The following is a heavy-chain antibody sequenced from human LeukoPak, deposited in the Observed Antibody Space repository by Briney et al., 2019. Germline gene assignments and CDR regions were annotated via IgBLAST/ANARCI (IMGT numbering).Heavy chain of an antibody. V-gene: IGHV1-18*01. CDR2: ISAYNSDT. CDR3: ARAGHRSDAFDI. CDR1: GYTFTTYG. J-gene: IGHJ3*02. Sequence: GASVKVSCKASGYTFTTYGISWVRQAPGQGLEWMGWISAYNSDTYFAQKLQGRVTVTSDTSVSTAYMELTSLTSDDTAVYYCARAGHRSDAFDIWGQGTMVTVSS. D-gene: IGHD2-8*02.